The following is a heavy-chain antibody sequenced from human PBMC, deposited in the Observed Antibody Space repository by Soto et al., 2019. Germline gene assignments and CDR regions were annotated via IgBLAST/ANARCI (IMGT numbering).Heavy chain of an antibody. D-gene: IGHD3-10*01. CDR3: ARDGFFSWPIVAYHGLDV. V-gene: IGHV1-18*01. CDR2: ISGYNGNT. Sequence: ASVKVSCKASGYTFTSYAMHWVRQAPGQGLEWMGWISGYNGNTNYAQKLQGRVTMTTDTSTSTAYMELRSLRSDDTAVYYCARDGFFSWPIVAYHGLDVWGQGTTVTVSS. CDR1: GYTFTSYA. J-gene: IGHJ6*02.